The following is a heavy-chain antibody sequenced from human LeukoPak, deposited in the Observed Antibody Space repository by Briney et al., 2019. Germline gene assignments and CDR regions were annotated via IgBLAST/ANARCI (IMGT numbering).Heavy chain of an antibody. D-gene: IGHD3-10*01. CDR2: INPNSGGT. CDR1: GYTFTGYY. J-gene: IGHJ4*02. V-gene: IGHV1-2*04. Sequence: GASVKVSCKASGYTFTGYYMHWVRQAPGQGLEWMGWINPNSGGTNYAQKFQGWVTMTRDTSISTAYMELSRLRSNDTAVYYCARDRALWFGESQQNFDYWGQGTLVTVSS. CDR3: ARDRALWFGESQQNFDY.